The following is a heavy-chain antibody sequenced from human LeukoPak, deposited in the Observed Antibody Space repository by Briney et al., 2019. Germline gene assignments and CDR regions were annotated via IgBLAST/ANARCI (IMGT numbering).Heavy chain of an antibody. CDR1: GGSISSYY. CDR3: ARHYYGSSGYPTPLYYFDY. D-gene: IGHD3-22*01. V-gene: IGHV4-59*08. J-gene: IGHJ4*02. Sequence: PLETLSLTCTVSGGSISSYYWSWIRQPPGKGLEWIGYIYYSGSTNYNPSLKSRVTISVDTSKNQFSLKLSSVTAADTAVFYCARHYYGSSGYPTPLYYFDYWGQGTLVTVSS. CDR2: IYYSGST.